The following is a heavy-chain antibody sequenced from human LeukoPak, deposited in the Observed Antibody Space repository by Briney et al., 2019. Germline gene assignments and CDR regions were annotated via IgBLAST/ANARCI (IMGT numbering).Heavy chain of an antibody. Sequence: SGGSLRLSCAASGFTFSSYGMHWVRQAPGKGLEWVAVIWYDGSNKYYADSVKGRFTISRDNSKNTLYLQMNSLRAEDTAVYYCARDLAAAAGDPRAFDIWGQGTMVTVSS. CDR2: IWYDGSNK. J-gene: IGHJ3*02. CDR1: GFTFSSYG. CDR3: ARDLAAAAGDPRAFDI. D-gene: IGHD6-13*01. V-gene: IGHV3-33*01.